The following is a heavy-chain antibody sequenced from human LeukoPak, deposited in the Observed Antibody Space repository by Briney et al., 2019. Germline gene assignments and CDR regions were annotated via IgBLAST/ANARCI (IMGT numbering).Heavy chain of an antibody. Sequence: GRSLRLSCAVSGFTYDEYGMSWVRQAPGKGLEWLSGVSPPGGGTYYADSVKGRFTISRDDSKNTLSLQMNSLRVEDTAVYYCARDMHFVSPLIAVAGTLGYWGQGTLVTVSS. CDR1: GFTYDEYG. D-gene: IGHD6-19*01. J-gene: IGHJ4*02. CDR2: VSPPGGGT. V-gene: IGHV3-23*01. CDR3: ARDMHFVSPLIAVAGTLGY.